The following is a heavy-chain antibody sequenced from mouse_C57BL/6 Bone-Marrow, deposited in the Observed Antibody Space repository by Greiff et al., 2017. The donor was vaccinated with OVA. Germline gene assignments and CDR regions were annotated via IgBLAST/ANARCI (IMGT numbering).Heavy chain of an antibody. CDR3: GYDYDGFDY. Sequence: VQLQQPEAELVKPGASVKLSCKASGYTFTSYWMHWVKQRPGQGLEWIGMIHPNSGSTNYNEKFKSKATLTVDKSSSTAYMQLSSLTSEDSAVYYCGYDYDGFDYWGQGTTLTVSS. J-gene: IGHJ2*01. CDR1: GYTFTSYW. V-gene: IGHV1-64*01. CDR2: IHPNSGST. D-gene: IGHD2-4*01.